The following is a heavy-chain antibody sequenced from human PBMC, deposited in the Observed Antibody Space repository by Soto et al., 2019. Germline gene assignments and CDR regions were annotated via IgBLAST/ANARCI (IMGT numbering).Heavy chain of an antibody. CDR1: GGSISSYY. Sequence: SETLSLTCTVSGGSISSYYWSWIRQPPGKGLERIGYIYYSGITNYNPTLKSRVTISVDTSKNKFSLKLSSVTAAATAVYYCERVDGGQGREYYDYCSGYSTGMDLWGQGTTVTV. CDR2: IYYSGIT. J-gene: IGHJ6*02. CDR3: ERVDGGQGREYYDYCSGYSTGMDL. V-gene: IGHV4-59*01. D-gene: IGHD3-3*01.